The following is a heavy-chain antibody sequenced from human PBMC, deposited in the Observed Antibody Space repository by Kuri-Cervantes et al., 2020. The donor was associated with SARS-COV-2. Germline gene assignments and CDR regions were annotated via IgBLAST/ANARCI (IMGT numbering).Heavy chain of an antibody. CDR1: TITFSECR. CDR3: ARDWGVEMATKYYFDY. CDR2: ISSSTSTK. Sequence: GSLRLSCAASTITFSECRMSRVRQAPGKGLEWVSDISSSTSTKYYVGSVKGRFTICRDKARRSLYLQMNSLRAEDTAVNNCARDWGVEMATKYYFDYWGQGTLVTVSS. J-gene: IGHJ4*02. V-gene: IGHV3-48*01. D-gene: IGHD5-24*01.